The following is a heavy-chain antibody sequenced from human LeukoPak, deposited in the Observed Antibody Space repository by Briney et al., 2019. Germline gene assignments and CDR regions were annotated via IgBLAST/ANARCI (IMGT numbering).Heavy chain of an antibody. Sequence: QPGGSLRLSCAASGFTFSSYAMSRVRQAPGKGLEWVSAISGSGGSTYYADSVKGRFTISRDNSKNTLYLQMNSLRAEDTAVYYCAKGLVDYDILTGPDAFDIWGQGTMVTVSS. CDR1: GFTFSSYA. J-gene: IGHJ3*02. CDR3: AKGLVDYDILTGPDAFDI. V-gene: IGHV3-23*01. CDR2: ISGSGGST. D-gene: IGHD3-9*01.